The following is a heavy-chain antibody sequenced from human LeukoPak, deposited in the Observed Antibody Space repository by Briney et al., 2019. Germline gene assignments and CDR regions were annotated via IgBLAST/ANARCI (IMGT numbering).Heavy chain of an antibody. Sequence: SETLSLTCAVYGGSFSGYYWSWIRQPPGKGLEWIGEINHSGSTNYNPSLKSRVTISEDTSKNQFSLKLSSVTAADTAVYYCARGRMCSGGSCYPFDYWGQGTLVTVSS. V-gene: IGHV4-34*01. CDR3: ARGRMCSGGSCYPFDY. CDR2: INHSGST. D-gene: IGHD2-15*01. J-gene: IGHJ4*02. CDR1: GGSFSGYY.